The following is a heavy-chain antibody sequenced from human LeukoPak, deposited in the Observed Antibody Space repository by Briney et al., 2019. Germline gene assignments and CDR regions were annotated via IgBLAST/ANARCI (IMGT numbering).Heavy chain of an antibody. J-gene: IGHJ5*02. Sequence: GESLKISCKGSGYSFTSYWIGWVRQMPGKGLEWMGIIYPGDSDTRYSPSFQGQVTVSADKSISTAYLQWSRLKASDTAMYYCARLYYGSGSYLHWFDPWGQGTLVTVSS. D-gene: IGHD3-10*01. CDR3: ARLYYGSGSYLHWFDP. CDR2: IYPGDSDT. V-gene: IGHV5-51*01. CDR1: GYSFTSYW.